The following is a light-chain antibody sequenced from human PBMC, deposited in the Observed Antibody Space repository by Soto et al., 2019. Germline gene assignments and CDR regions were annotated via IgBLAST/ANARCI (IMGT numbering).Light chain of an antibody. V-gene: IGKV3-15*01. J-gene: IGKJ3*01. Sequence: EIVMTQSQATLSVSPGERATLSCRASQSVNSNLAWYQQKPGQAPRLLLYGESTRATGIPARFSGSGSGTECPLTISSLQSEDFAVYYCQKYNNWPFTFGPGTKVDIK. CDR3: QKYNNWPFT. CDR2: GES. CDR1: QSVNSN.